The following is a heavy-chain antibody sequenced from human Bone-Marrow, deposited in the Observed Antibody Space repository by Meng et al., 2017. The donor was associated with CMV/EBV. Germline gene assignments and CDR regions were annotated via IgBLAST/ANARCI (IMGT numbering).Heavy chain of an antibody. Sequence: SCKASGYTFTGYYMHWVRQAPGQGLEWMGWINPNSGGTNYAQKFQGRVTMTRDTSISTAYMELSRLRSDDTAVYYCARSTVGLEPFDYWGQGTLVTVSS. CDR2: INPNSGGT. J-gene: IGHJ4*02. D-gene: IGHD1-1*01. CDR3: ARSTVGLEPFDY. V-gene: IGHV1-2*02. CDR1: GYTFTGYY.